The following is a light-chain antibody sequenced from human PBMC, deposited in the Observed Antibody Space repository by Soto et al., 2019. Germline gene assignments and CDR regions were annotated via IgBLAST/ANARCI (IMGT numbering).Light chain of an antibody. CDR2: GAS. J-gene: IGKJ1*01. CDR3: QQRSNWPQT. CDR1: QSVINNY. V-gene: IGKV3D-20*02. Sequence: EIVLTQSPGTLSLSPGERATLSCRTSQSVINNYLAWYQQKPGQAPRLLIYGASSRATGIPDRFSGSGSGTDFTLTISNLEPEDFAVYYCQQRSNWPQTFGQGTKVDIK.